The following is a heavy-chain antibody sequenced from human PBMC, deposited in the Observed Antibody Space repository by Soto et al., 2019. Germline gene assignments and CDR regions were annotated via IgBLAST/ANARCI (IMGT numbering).Heavy chain of an antibody. V-gene: IGHV3-48*03. CDR1: GFTFSSYE. D-gene: IGHD2-2*01. J-gene: IGHJ6*02. Sequence: GGSLRLSCAASGFTFSSYEMNWVRQAPGKGPEWVSYISSSGDPIYYADSVKGRFTISRDNAKNSLYLQMNSLRAEDTAVYYCANYCSSTSCHYQDVWGQGTTVTVSS. CDR2: ISSSGDPI. CDR3: ANYCSSTSCHYQDV.